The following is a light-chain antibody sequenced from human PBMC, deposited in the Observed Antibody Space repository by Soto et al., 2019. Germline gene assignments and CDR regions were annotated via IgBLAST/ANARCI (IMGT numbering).Light chain of an antibody. V-gene: IGKV3-15*01. Sequence: EIVMTQSPATLSVSPGERATLSCRASQSVSSYLAWYQQKPGQAPRLLIYGASTRATGIPARFSGSGSGTNFTLTISSLHSEDFAVYYCQHYYNWPRTFGQGTKV. CDR1: QSVSSY. J-gene: IGKJ1*01. CDR2: GAS. CDR3: QHYYNWPRT.